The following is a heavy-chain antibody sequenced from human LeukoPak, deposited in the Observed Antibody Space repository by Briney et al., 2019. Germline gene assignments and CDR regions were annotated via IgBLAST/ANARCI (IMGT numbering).Heavy chain of an antibody. D-gene: IGHD3-10*01. CDR1: GLIFSNYW. Sequence: PGGSLRLSCADSGLIFSNYWMTWVRQAPGKGLEWVANIKEDGSETYYVDSVRGRFTISRDNDKNTLYLQMNSLRAEDTAVYYCEAYGSVWGQGTLVIVSS. J-gene: IGHJ4*02. CDR3: EAYGSV. V-gene: IGHV3-7*03. CDR2: IKEDGSET.